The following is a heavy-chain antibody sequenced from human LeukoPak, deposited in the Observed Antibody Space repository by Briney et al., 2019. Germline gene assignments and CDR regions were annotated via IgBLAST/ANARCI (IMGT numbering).Heavy chain of an antibody. D-gene: IGHD2-2*01. Sequence: GGSLRLSCAASGFIFSNYAMTWVRQAPGKGLEWVSAITSSGANTNYADSVKGRFTTSRDNSKNTLYLQINSLRAEDTAVYYCASTIRGLLYYFESWGQGALVTVSS. CDR2: ITSSGANT. V-gene: IGHV3-23*01. CDR1: GFIFSNYA. J-gene: IGHJ4*02. CDR3: ASTIRGLLYYFES.